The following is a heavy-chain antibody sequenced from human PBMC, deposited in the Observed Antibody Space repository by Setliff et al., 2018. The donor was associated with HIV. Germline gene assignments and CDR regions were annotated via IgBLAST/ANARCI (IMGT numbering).Heavy chain of an antibody. CDR2: VDPEDGET. Sequence: RASVKVSCKVSGYTLTELSMHWVRQAPGKGLEWMGRVDPEDGETIYAEKFQGRVTITADTSTDTAYMELSSLRSEDTAVYYCATYGRDGYNYQVYWGQGTLVTVSS. CDR1: GYTLTELS. D-gene: IGHD5-12*01. CDR3: ATYGRDGYNYQVY. J-gene: IGHJ4*02. V-gene: IGHV1-24*01.